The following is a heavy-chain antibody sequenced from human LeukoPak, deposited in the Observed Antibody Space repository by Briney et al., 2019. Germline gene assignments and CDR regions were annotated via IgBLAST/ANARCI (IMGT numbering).Heavy chain of an antibody. V-gene: IGHV3-21*01. Sequence: GGSLRLSCAASGFTFSSYSMNWVRQAPGKGLEWVSYIISSSSYIYYADSVRSGFTISRDNAKNSLYLQMNSLRAEDTAVDYWARDRHDGDYGSYGIDVWGQGTTVTVSS. CDR1: GFTFSSYS. D-gene: IGHD4-17*01. CDR3: ARDRHDGDYGSYGIDV. J-gene: IGHJ6*02. CDR2: IISSSSYI.